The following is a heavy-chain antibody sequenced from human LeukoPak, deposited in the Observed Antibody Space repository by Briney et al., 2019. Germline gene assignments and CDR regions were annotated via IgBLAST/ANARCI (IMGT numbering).Heavy chain of an antibody. V-gene: IGHV1-18*01. CDR1: GYTFTSYG. D-gene: IGHD5-18*01. CDR2: ISTYNGNT. CDR3: ARDRGGTWIQLWLSPDY. J-gene: IGHJ4*02. Sequence: ASVKVSCKASGYTFTSYGISWVRQAPGQGLEWMGWISTYNGNTNYAQKLQGRVTMTTDTSTSTAYMELRSLRSDDTAVYYCARDRGGTWIQLWLSPDYWGQGTLVTVSS.